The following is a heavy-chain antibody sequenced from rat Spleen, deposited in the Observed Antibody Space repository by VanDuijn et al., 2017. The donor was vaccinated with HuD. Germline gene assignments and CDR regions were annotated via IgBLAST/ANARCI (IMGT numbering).Heavy chain of an antibody. CDR3: VREDRGVDY. Sequence: EVKLVESGGGLVQPGRSLKLSCAASGFNFNDYWMGWVRQAPGKGLEWIGEINTDSRTKKYNPSLRDKFTIPRDNGQNTLYLEMIKLGSDDTAIYYCVREDRGVDYWGQGVMVTVSS. J-gene: IGHJ2*01. D-gene: IGHD1-11*01. CDR2: INTDSRTK. V-gene: IGHV4-2*01. CDR1: GFNFNDYW.